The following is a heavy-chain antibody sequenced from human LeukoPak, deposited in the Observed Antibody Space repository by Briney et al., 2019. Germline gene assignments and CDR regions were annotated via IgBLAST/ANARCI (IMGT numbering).Heavy chain of an antibody. D-gene: IGHD6-19*01. CDR1: GGSFSTYY. J-gene: IGHJ4*02. CDR2: INHSGST. CDR3: ASSGRYLNY. V-gene: IGHV4-34*01. Sequence: PSETLSLTCAAYGGSFSTYYWSWIRQSPGKGLEWIGEINHSGSTNYNPSLKSRVAISVDTSKNQFSLKLSSVTAADTAVYYCASSGRYLNYWGQGTLVTVSS.